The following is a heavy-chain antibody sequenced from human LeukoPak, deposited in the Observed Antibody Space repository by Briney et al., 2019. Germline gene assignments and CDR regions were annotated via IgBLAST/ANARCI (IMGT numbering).Heavy chain of an antibody. V-gene: IGHV3-23*01. CDR2: ISGTGGTT. CDR1: GFTFSNYA. J-gene: IGHJ6*02. D-gene: IGHD3-16*01. Sequence: GGSLRLSCAASGFTFSNYAMSWVRQAPGMGLEWVSTISGTGGTTYYADSVKGRFTISRDNSKNTLYVQMNSLRAEDTAVYYCAREDYLYGMDVWGQGTTVTVSS. CDR3: AREDYLYGMDV.